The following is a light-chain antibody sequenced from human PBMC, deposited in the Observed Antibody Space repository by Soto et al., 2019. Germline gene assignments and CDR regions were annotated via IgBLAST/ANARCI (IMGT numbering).Light chain of an antibody. Sequence: QSVLTQPPSVSGAPGQRVTISCTGSSSNIGAGYDVHWYQQLPGTAPKLLIYGNSNRPSGVPDRFSGSKSDTSGSLAITGLQAEDEADYYCQSYDSSLSGYVFGTGTKVTVL. CDR2: GNS. CDR3: QSYDSSLSGYV. V-gene: IGLV1-40*01. J-gene: IGLJ1*01. CDR1: SSNIGAGYD.